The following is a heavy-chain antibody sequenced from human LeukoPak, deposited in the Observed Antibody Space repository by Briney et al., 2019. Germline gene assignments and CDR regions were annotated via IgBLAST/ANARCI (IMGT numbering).Heavy chain of an antibody. D-gene: IGHD3-3*01. V-gene: IGHV3-23*01. CDR2: TPSGGDNT. Sequence: GGSLRLSCAASGFTMRTYGMSWVRQAPGKGLEWVSGTPSGGDNTYYADSVKGRFTISRDNYENTLYLQINSLRVEDTATYYCAKDSEYYDFWSRYNHYSYHYMDVWGKGTTVTVSS. J-gene: IGHJ6*03. CDR3: AKDSEYYDFWSRYNHYSYHYMDV. CDR1: GFTMRTYG.